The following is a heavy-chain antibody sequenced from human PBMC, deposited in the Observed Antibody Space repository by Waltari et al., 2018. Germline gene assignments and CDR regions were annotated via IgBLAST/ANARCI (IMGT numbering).Heavy chain of an antibody. CDR1: GYTLTELS. CDR3: ATEYYYDSSGYYSFSGEFDY. V-gene: IGHV1-24*01. Sequence: QVQLVQSGAEVKKPGASVKVSCKVSGYTLTELSMHWVRQAPGNGLEWMGGFDPEDGETIYAQKFQGRVTMTEDTSTDTAYMELSSLRSEDTAVYYCATEYYYDSSGYYSFSGEFDYWGQGTLVTVSS. CDR2: FDPEDGET. D-gene: IGHD3-22*01. J-gene: IGHJ4*02.